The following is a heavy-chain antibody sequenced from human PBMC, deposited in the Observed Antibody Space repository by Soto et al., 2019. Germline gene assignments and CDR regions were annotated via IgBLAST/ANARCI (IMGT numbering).Heavy chain of an antibody. CDR1: GYTFTSYG. J-gene: IGHJ6*02. D-gene: IGHD3-10*01. V-gene: IGHV1-18*01. CDR2: ISAYNGNT. Sequence: QVQLVQSGAEVKKPGASVKVSCKAPGYTFTSYGISWVRQAPGQGLEWMGWISAYNGNTNYAQKLQGRVTMTTDTSTSTAYMELRSLRSDDTAVYYCAGYYYGSGSYTHGMDVWGQGTTVTVSS. CDR3: AGYYYGSGSYTHGMDV.